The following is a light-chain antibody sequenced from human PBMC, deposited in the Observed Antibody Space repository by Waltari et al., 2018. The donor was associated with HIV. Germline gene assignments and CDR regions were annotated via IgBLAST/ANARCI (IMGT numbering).Light chain of an antibody. CDR1: KIGSKS. CDR3: QVWDSSSDHVV. V-gene: IGLV3-21*04. Sequence: SYVLTQPPSVSVAPGKTARITCGGNKIGSKSVHWYQQKPGQAPVLVIYYDSDRPPGIPERFSGSNSGNTATLTISRVEAGDEADYYCQVWDSSSDHVVFGGGTKLTVL. J-gene: IGLJ2*01. CDR2: YDS.